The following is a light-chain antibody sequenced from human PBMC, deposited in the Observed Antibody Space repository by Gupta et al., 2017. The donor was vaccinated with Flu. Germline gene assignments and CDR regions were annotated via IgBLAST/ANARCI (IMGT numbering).Light chain of an antibody. CDR2: SNN. V-gene: IGLV1-44*01. Sequence: HSVLAQPPSSFGTPRQRVTISCSGSSSNIGSNTVNWYQQLPGTAPKLLIYSNNQRPSGVPDRFSGSKSGTSASLAISGLQSEDEADYYCAAWDDSLNGVVFGGGTKLTVL. CDR1: SSNIGSNT. J-gene: IGLJ2*01. CDR3: AAWDDSLNGVV.